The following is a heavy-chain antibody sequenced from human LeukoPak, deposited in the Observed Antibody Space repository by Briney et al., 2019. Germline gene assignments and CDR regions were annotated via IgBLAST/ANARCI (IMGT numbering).Heavy chain of an antibody. D-gene: IGHD2-2*01. V-gene: IGHV3-23*01. J-gene: IGHJ6*03. Sequence: GGSLRLSCAASGFTFSSYAMSWVRQAPGKGLEWVSAISGSGGSTYYADSVKGRFTISRDNSKNTLYLQMNSLRAEDTTVYYCAKVLRDIVVVPAPKLYYMDVWGKGTTVTVSS. CDR1: GFTFSSYA. CDR2: ISGSGGST. CDR3: AKVLRDIVVVPAPKLYYMDV.